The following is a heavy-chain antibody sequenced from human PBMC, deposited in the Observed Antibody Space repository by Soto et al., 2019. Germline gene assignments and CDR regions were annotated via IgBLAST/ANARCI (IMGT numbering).Heavy chain of an antibody. Sequence: EVQLVESGGGLVQPGGSLRLSCAASGFTFGSNWMRWVRQAPGKGLEWVANIKRDGSEKYYVDSVKGRFTISRDNAKNTLYLQMNSLRADDTAVYYCVSLEWESTCYADYWGQGTLVTVSS. J-gene: IGHJ4*02. D-gene: IGHD3-3*01. CDR3: VSLEWESTCYADY. CDR2: IKRDGSEK. CDR1: GFTFGSNW. V-gene: IGHV3-7*03.